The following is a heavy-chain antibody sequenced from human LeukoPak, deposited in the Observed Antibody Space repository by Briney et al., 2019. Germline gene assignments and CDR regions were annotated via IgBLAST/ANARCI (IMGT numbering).Heavy chain of an antibody. CDR1: GGSISSGSISSYY. Sequence: TLSLTCTVSGGSISSGSISSYYWSWVRQPAGEGLEWIGRIYTSGTTNYNPSLKSRVTMSVDTSKNQFSLKLNSVTAADAAVYYCARGAPSDYWGQGTLVTVSS. V-gene: IGHV4-61*02. CDR2: IYTSGTT. J-gene: IGHJ4*02. CDR3: ARGAPSDY.